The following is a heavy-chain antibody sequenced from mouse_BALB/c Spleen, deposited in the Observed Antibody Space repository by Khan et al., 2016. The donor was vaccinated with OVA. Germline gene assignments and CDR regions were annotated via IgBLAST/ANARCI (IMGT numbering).Heavy chain of an antibody. CDR3: ARVGYSGTMDY. CDR1: GYTFTNYG. J-gene: IGHJ4*01. CDR2: INTYTGEP. D-gene: IGHD2-14*01. V-gene: IGHV9-3-1*01. Sequence: QIQLVQSGPELKKPGATVKISCKASGYTFTNYGMNWAKQAPGKGLKWMGWINTYTGEPTYADDFKGRFAFSLETSASTAYLQINNLKNEDTATYFCARVGYSGTMDYWGQGTSVTVSS.